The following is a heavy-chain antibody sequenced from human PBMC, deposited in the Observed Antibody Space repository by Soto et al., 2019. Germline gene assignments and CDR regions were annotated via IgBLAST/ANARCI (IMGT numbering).Heavy chain of an antibody. CDR1: DGSISGNF. CDR2: ISSNGNT. J-gene: IGHJ5*02. D-gene: IGHD2-2*01. CDR3: ARVRQYCSATSCYLDP. Sequence: SETLSLTCTVSDGSISGNFLTWIRQPAGKGLEWIGRISSNGNTDYNPSLKSRVAISVDRSKNQLSLKLNSVTAADTAVYYCARVRQYCSATSCYLDPWGQGTLVTVSS. V-gene: IGHV4-4*07.